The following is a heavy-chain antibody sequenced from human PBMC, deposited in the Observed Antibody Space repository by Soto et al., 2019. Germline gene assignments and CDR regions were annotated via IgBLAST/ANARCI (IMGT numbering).Heavy chain of an antibody. D-gene: IGHD6-13*01. CDR3: ARGPHSSWYGSHYYYYYMDV. CDR2: IWYDGSNK. V-gene: IGHV3-33*01. J-gene: IGHJ6*03. Sequence: QVQLVESGGGVVQPGRSLRLSCAASGFTFSSYGMHWVRQAPGKGLEWVAVIWYDGSNKYYADSVKGRFTISRDNSKNTLYLQMISLRAEDTAVYYCARGPHSSWYGSHYYYYYMDVWGKGTTVTVPS. CDR1: GFTFSSYG.